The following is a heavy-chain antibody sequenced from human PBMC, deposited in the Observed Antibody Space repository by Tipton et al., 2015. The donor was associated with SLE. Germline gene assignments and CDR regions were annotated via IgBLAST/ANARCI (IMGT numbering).Heavy chain of an antibody. J-gene: IGHJ4*02. D-gene: IGHD3-10*01. CDR2: ISFDGSNK. CDR1: GFTFSSCG. V-gene: IGHV3-30*18. Sequence: SLRLSCAASGFTFSSCGMHWVRQAPGKGLEWVAIISFDGSNKYYADSVKGRFTISRDNSKNTLYLQMNSLRAEDTAVYYCAKGGYGSGSYYSVYWGQGTLVTVSS. CDR3: AKGGYGSGSYYSVY.